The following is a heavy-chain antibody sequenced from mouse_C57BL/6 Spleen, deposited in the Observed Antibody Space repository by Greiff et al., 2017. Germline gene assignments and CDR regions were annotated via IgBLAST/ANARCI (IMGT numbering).Heavy chain of an antibody. CDR3: ARRGPYYYGSSYFDY. Sequence: QVTLKVSGPGILQSSQTLSLTCSFSGFSLSTSGMGVSWIRQPSGKGLEWLAHIYWDDDKRYNPSLKSRLTISKDTSRNQVFLKITSVDTADTATYSVARRGPYYYGSSYFDYWGQGTTLTVSS. D-gene: IGHD1-1*01. V-gene: IGHV8-12*01. CDR1: GFSLSTSGMG. J-gene: IGHJ2*01. CDR2: IYWDDDK.